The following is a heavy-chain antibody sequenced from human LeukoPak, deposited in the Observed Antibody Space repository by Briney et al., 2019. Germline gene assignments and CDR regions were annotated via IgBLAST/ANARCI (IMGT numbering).Heavy chain of an antibody. CDR2: INHSGST. V-gene: IGHV4-34*01. Sequence: SETLSLTCAAYGGSFSGYYWSWIRQPPGKGLEWIGEINHSGSTNYNPSLKSRVTISVDTSKNQFSLKLSSVTAADTAVYYCARRYYDFWSGYPYYYYYYYMDVWGKGTTVTVSS. CDR1: GGSFSGYY. CDR3: ARRYYDFWSGYPYYYYYYYMDV. J-gene: IGHJ6*03. D-gene: IGHD3-3*01.